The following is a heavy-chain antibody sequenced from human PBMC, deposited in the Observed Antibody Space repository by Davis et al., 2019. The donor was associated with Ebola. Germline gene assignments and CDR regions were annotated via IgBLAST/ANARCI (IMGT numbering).Heavy chain of an antibody. D-gene: IGHD1-26*01. CDR2: LGTSADT. Sequence: PGGSLRLSCAASGFVFRNYVMSWVRQAPGKGLEWVSTLGTSADTYYADSVKGRFTISRDNSKNTLYLQMNGLRVEDTAIYYCAKDTSNIWFDIWGQGTNVTVSS. J-gene: IGHJ3*02. V-gene: IGHV3-23*01. CDR3: AKDTSNIWFDI. CDR1: GFVFRNYV.